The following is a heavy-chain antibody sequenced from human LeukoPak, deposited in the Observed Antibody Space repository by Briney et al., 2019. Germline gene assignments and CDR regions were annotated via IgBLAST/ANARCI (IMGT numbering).Heavy chain of an antibody. J-gene: IGHJ4*02. CDR3: ARDWSPGY. V-gene: IGHV3-23*01. Sequence: GGSLRLSCAASGFTFSSYAMSWVRQAPGKGLEWVSAISGSGGSTYYADSVKGRFTISRDNAKNSLYLQMNSLRGEDTAVYYCARDWSPGYWGQGTLVTVSS. CDR1: GFTFSSYA. CDR2: ISGSGGST.